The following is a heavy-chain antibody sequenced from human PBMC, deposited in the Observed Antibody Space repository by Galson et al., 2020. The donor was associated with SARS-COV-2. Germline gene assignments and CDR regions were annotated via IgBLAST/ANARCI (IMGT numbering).Heavy chain of an antibody. J-gene: IGHJ6*02. CDR1: GFTFSSFA. CDR2: IVVGSGNT. V-gene: IGHV1-58*01. Sequence: SVKVSCKASGFTFSSFAVQWVRQAGGQRLEWIGWIVVGSGNTKYAQQFQDRVNITRDMSTRTAYMELSSLRSGDTAVYYCVANEEFYYDSSCRTRGLYGLDVWGQGTTVTVSS. D-gene: IGHD3-22*01. CDR3: VANEEFYYDSSCRTRGLYGLDV.